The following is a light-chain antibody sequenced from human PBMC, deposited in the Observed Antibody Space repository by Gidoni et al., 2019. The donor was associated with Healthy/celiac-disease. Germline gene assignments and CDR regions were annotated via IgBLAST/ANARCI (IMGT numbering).Light chain of an antibody. V-gene: IGKV1-39*01. J-gene: IGKJ4*01. CDR1: QSISSY. Sequence: DIQMTQSPSSLSASVGDRVTITCRASQSISSYLNWYQQKPGKAPKLLIYAASSLQSGVPSRFSVSVSVTDFTLTISSLQPEYFATYSCQQSYSTPVTFGGGTKVEIK. CDR3: QQSYSTPVT. CDR2: AAS.